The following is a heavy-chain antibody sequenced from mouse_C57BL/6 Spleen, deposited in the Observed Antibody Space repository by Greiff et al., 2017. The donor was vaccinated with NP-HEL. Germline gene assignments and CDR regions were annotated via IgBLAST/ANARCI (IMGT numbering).Heavy chain of an antibody. CDR2: ISSGSSTI. V-gene: IGHV5-17*01. CDR1: GFTFSDYG. CDR3: ARPRGNWDWFAY. Sequence: DVKLVESGGGLVKPGGSLKLSCAASGFTFSDYGMHWVRQAPEKGLEWVAYISSGSSTIYYADTVKGRFTISRDNAKNTLFLQMTSLRSEDTAMYYCARPRGNWDWFAYWGQGTLVTVSA. J-gene: IGHJ3*01. D-gene: IGHD4-1*01.